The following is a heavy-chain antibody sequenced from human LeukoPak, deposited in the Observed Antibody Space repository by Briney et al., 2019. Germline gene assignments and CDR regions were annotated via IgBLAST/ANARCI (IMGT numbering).Heavy chain of an antibody. CDR1: GVAFSNYD. J-gene: IGHJ4*02. V-gene: IGHV3-23*01. Sequence: QTGRSLRLSCTASGVAFSNYDMSWVRQGPRQGMGWVAGISDSGGRTNHADSVKGRFTNYRDNSKNTLYLQMNSLRVEDTAVCYCAKRGSYFGGFDYWGQGTLLTDPS. D-gene: IGHD3-10*01. CDR2: ISDSGGRT. CDR3: AKRGSYFGGFDY.